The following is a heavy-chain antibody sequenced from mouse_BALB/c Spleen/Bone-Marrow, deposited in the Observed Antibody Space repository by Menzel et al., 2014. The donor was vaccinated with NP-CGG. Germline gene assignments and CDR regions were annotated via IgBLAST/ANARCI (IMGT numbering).Heavy chain of an antibody. CDR2: ISYDGSN. J-gene: IGHJ4*01. D-gene: IGHD5-5*01. Sequence: DVHLVESGPGLMKPSQSLSLTCSVTGYSITSGYYWNWIRQFPGNKLEWMGYISYDGSNNYNPSLKSRISITRDTSKNQFFLKLNPVTTEDTATYYCAKGGIYLMDYWGQGTSVTVSS. CDR1: GYSITSGYY. V-gene: IGHV3-6*02. CDR3: AKGGIYLMDY.